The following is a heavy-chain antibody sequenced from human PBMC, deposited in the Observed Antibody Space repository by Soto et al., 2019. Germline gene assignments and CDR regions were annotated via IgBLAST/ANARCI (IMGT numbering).Heavy chain of an antibody. J-gene: IGHJ3*02. V-gene: IGHV1-3*01. CDR1: GYTLTSYA. D-gene: IGHD3-10*01. CDR2: INAGNGNT. Sequence: ASVKVSCKASGYTLTSYAMHWVRQAPGQRLEWMGWINAGNGNTKYSQKFQGRVTITRDTSASTAYMELSSLRSEDTAVYYCAVVFRESPHDAFDIWGQGTMVTVSS. CDR3: AVVFRESPHDAFDI.